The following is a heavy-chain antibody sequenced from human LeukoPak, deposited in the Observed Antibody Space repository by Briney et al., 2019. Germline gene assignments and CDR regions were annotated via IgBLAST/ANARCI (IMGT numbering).Heavy chain of an antibody. CDR3: ASGRGGYYTSNFYYYMDV. J-gene: IGHJ6*03. D-gene: IGHD3-3*01. Sequence: SETLSLTCTVSGGSISSSSYYWGWIRQPPGKGLEWIGSIYYSGSTYYNLSLKSRVTISVDTSKNQFSLKLSSVTAADTAVYYCASGRGGYYTSNFYYYMDVWGKGTTVTVSS. CDR2: IYYSGST. V-gene: IGHV4-39*07. CDR1: GGSISSSSYY.